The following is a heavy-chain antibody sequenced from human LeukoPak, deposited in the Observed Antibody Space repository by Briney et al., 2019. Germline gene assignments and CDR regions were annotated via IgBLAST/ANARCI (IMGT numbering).Heavy chain of an antibody. CDR2: IRYDGSNK. V-gene: IGHV3-30*02. CDR1: GFTFSSYG. D-gene: IGHD2-2*01. J-gene: IGHJ4*02. Sequence: PGGSLRLSCAASGFTFSSYGMHWVRQAPGKGLEWVAFIRYDGSNKYYADSVKGRFTISRDNSKNTLYLQMNSLRAEDTAVYYCAKNLETIVVVPAATLDYWGQGTLVTVSS. CDR3: AKNLETIVVVPAATLDY.